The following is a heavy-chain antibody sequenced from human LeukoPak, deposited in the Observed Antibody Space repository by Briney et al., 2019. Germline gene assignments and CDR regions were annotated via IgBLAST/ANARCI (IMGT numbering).Heavy chain of an antibody. V-gene: IGHV5-10-1*01. CDR3: ARRNRDKANSLDL. Sequence: GESLKISCEASGYSFTNYWISWVRQMPGRGLDWMARIDPSDSQTNYNPAFRGHVTVSIDKSITTAYLQWSSLEASDTAIYYCARRNRDKANSLDLWVRGTMATVSS. D-gene: IGHD1-14*01. CDR2: IDPSDSQT. J-gene: IGHJ2*01. CDR1: GYSFTNYW.